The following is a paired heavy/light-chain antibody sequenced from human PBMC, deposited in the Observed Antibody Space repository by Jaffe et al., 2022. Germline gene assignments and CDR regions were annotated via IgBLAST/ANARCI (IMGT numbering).Heavy chain of an antibody. J-gene: IGHJ4*02. V-gene: IGHV5-51*03. CDR2: IYPGDSDT. Sequence: EVQLVQSGAEVKKPGESLKISCKGSGYSFTSYWIGWVRQMPGKGLEWMGIIYPGDSDTRYSPSFQGQVTISADKSISTAYLQWSSLKASDTAMYYCVLPNQRSETGSGYDFGYWGQGTLVTVSS. CDR1: GYSFTSYW. CDR3: VLPNQRSETGSGYDFGY. D-gene: IGHD5-12*01.
Light chain of an antibody. CDR3: QSADSSGTYPNWV. Sequence: SYELTQPPSVSVSPGQTARITCSGDALPKQYAYWYQQKPGQAPVLVIYKDSERPSGIPERFSGSSSGTTVTLTISGVQAEDEADYYCQSADSSGTYPNWVFGGGTKLTVL. J-gene: IGLJ3*02. V-gene: IGLV3-25*03. CDR2: KDS. CDR1: ALPKQY.